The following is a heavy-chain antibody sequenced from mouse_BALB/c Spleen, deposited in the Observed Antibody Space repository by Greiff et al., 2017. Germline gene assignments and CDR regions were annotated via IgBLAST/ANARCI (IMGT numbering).Heavy chain of an antibody. V-gene: IGHV1-14*01. D-gene: IGHD2-3*01. Sequence: VQLKQSGPELVKPGASVKMSCKASGYTFTSYVMHWVKQKPGQGLEWIGYINPYNDGTKYNEKFKGKATLTSDKSSSTAYMELSSLTSEDSAVYYCARAYDGYYKAYYFDYWGQGTTLTVAS. CDR3: ARAYDGYYKAYYFDY. CDR2: INPYNDGT. J-gene: IGHJ2*01. CDR1: GYTFTSYV.